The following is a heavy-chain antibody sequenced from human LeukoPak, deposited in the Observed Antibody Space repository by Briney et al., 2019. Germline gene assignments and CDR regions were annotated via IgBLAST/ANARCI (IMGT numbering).Heavy chain of an antibody. CDR1: GGSISSGSYS. D-gene: IGHD6-13*01. V-gene: IGHV4-30-2*01. CDR2: IYHSGST. CDR3: ARYSSTWPYWYFDL. J-gene: IGHJ2*01. Sequence: SQTLSLTCAVSGGSISSGSYSWGWIRQPPGTGLEWIGYIYHSGSTYYNPSLKSRVTISVDRSENQFSLKLTSVTAADTAVYYCARYSSTWPYWYFDLWGRGTLVTVSS.